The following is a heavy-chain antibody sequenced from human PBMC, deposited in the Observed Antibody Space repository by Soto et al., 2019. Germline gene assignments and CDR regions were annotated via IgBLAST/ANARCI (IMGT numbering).Heavy chain of an antibody. CDR3: ARDFDDFYGMDV. CDR2: INPNSGGT. CDR1: GYTFTGYY. Sequence: ASAKVSCKASGYTFTGYYMHWVRQAPGQGLEWMGWINPNSGGTNYAQKFQGWVTMTRDTSISTAYMELSRLRSDDTAVYYCARDFDDFYGMDVWGQGTTVTAP. V-gene: IGHV1-2*04. D-gene: IGHD3-3*01. J-gene: IGHJ6*02.